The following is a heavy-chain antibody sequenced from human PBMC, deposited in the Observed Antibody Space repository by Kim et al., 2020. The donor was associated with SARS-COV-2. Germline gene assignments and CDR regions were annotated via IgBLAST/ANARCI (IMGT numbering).Heavy chain of an antibody. CDR3: ARDKQQLVPFDP. CDR1: GGSISSSSYY. J-gene: IGHJ5*02. V-gene: IGHV4-39*07. D-gene: IGHD6-13*01. CDR2: IYYSGST. Sequence: SESLSLTCTVSGGSISSSSYYWGWIRQPPGKGLEWIGSIYYSGSTYYNPSLKSRVTISVDTSKNQFSLKLSSVTAAATAVDYCARDKQQLVPFDPWGQGTLVTVSS.